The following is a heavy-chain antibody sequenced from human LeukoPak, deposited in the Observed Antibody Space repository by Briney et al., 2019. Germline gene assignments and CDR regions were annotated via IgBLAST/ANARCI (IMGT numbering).Heavy chain of an antibody. V-gene: IGHV3-23*01. CDR1: GFTFSSYG. Sequence: AGGSLRLSCAASGFTFSSYGMHWVRQAPGKGLEWVSGITGRDYSEYVDSVKGRFTISRDTSKNTLYLQMSSLRADDTGLYYCAKSRNFYFYFMEVSGRGTKVTVSS. CDR3: AKSRNFYFYFMEV. CDR2: ITGRDYS. J-gene: IGHJ6*03.